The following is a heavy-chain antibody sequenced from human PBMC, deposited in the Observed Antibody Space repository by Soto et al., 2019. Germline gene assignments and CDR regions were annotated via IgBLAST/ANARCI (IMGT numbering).Heavy chain of an antibody. CDR2: ISAYNGNT. CDR1: GYTFPSYG. CDR3: ARDILFDY. J-gene: IGHJ4*02. Sequence: ASXKVSCKVSGYTFPSYGITWVRQAPGQGLEWMGWISAYNGNTNYAQKLQGRVTITRDTSASTAYMELSSLRSEDTAVYYCARDILFDYWGQGTLVTVSS. D-gene: IGHD2-15*01. V-gene: IGHV1-18*01.